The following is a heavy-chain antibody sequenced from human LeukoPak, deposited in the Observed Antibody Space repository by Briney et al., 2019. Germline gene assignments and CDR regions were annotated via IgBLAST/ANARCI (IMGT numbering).Heavy chain of an antibody. D-gene: IGHD1-14*01. J-gene: IGHJ4*02. V-gene: IGHV3-74*01. CDR1: GFTFSSYW. Sequence: PGGSLRLSCAASGFTFSSYWMHWVRQAPGKGLVWVSRISTDGSTTTYADSVKGRFTISRDNAKNTAYLQMNSLRAEDTAVYYCAGGPAYWVQGNLVTVSS. CDR3: AGGPAY. CDR2: ISTDGSTT.